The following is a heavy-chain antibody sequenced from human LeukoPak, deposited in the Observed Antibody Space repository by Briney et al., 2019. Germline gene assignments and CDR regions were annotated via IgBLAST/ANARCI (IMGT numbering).Heavy chain of an antibody. Sequence: PSETLSLTCTVSGGSISSYYWSWIRQPPGKGLEWIGYIYYSGSPNYNPSLKSRVTISVDTSKNQFSLKLSSVTAADTAVYYCARAFYDSSGYYLGDAFDIWGQGTMVTVSS. CDR1: GGSISSYY. J-gene: IGHJ3*02. D-gene: IGHD3-22*01. V-gene: IGHV4-59*01. CDR3: ARAFYDSSGYYLGDAFDI. CDR2: IYYSGSP.